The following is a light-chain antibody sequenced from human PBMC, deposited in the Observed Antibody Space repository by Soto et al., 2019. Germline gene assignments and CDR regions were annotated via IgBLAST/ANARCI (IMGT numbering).Light chain of an antibody. J-gene: IGKJ4*01. V-gene: IGKV1D-12*01. CDR1: QGISRS. Sequence: DIQMTQSPSSVSASVGDRVTISCQASQGISRSLAWYQQKPGKAPKLLIYAASSLQSGVPSRFSGSGFGTDFTLTISSLQPEDVAAYYCQKYNSAPLTFGGGTKVDIK. CDR2: AAS. CDR3: QKYNSAPLT.